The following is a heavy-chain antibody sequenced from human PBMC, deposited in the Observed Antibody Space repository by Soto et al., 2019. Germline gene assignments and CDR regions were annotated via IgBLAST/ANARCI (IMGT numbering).Heavy chain of an antibody. Sequence: GGSLRLSCAVSGFTFGSYEMNWVRQAPGKGLEWVSCISSSGSNIYYADSVKGRFTISRDNAKNLMHLQLNSLRAEDTAVYYCARVGPPYDKSADYDYWGQGTLVTVSS. V-gene: IGHV3-48*03. D-gene: IGHD3-22*01. CDR3: ARVGPPYDKSADYDY. CDR2: ISSSGSNI. J-gene: IGHJ4*02. CDR1: GFTFGSYE.